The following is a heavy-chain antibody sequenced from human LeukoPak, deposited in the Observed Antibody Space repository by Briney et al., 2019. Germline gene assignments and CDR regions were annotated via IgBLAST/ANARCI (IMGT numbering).Heavy chain of an antibody. CDR3: AKDYGANFFFFDS. Sequence: GGSLRLSCAASGFTFSIYAMHWVRQVPGKGLEWVSLISKDGRNAYYADSVKGRFIISRDNTKNSLYLQMSNLRPEDSALYYCAKDYGANFFFFDSWGQGTLVIVSS. J-gene: IGHJ4*02. D-gene: IGHD4/OR15-4a*01. V-gene: IGHV3-43D*03. CDR2: ISKDGRNA. CDR1: GFTFSIYA.